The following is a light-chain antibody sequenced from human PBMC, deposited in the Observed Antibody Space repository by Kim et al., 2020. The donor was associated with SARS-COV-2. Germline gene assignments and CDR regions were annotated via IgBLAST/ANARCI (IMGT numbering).Light chain of an antibody. CDR2: DVN. CDR1: ISHIGSYNY. V-gene: IGLV2-14*04. J-gene: IGLJ3*02. Sequence: GQSITISGTGTISHIGSYNYVSWHQQHPGKAPKLMIYDVNKRPSGISSRFSGSKSGSTASLTISGLQSEDEADYYCSSFTTRSTLVFGGGTKVTVL. CDR3: SSFTTRSTLV.